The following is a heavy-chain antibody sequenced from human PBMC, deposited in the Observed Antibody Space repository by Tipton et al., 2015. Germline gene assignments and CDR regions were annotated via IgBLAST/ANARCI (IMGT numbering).Heavy chain of an antibody. J-gene: IGHJ4*02. V-gene: IGHV5-51*01. CDR1: GYTFTNYW. D-gene: IGHD2-21*02. Sequence: QLVQSGAEVKKPGESLRISCKASGYTFTNYWIGWVRQMPGKGLEWMGIIYPGDSDARVSPSFQGQVTISADKSISTAYLQWSSLRASVSAMFYCARQRDDYFDLWGQVTLVTVSA. CDR2: IYPGDSDA. CDR3: ARQRDDYFDL.